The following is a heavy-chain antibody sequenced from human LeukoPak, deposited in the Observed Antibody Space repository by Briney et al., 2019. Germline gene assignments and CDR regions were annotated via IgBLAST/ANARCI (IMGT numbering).Heavy chain of an antibody. V-gene: IGHV4-59*01. CDR2: IYYSGST. CDR3: ARDERGAVAG. CDR1: GGSISSYY. J-gene: IGHJ4*02. D-gene: IGHD6-19*01. Sequence: SETLSLTCTVSGGSISSYYWSWIRQPPGKGLEWIGYIYYSGSTNYNPSLKSRVTISVDTSKNQFSLKLSSVTAADTAVYYCARDERGAVAGWGQGTLVTVSS.